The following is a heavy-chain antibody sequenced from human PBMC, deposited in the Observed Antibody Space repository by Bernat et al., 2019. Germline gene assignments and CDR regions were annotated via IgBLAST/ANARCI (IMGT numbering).Heavy chain of an antibody. V-gene: IGHV3-30*03. CDR2: ISYDGSNK. D-gene: IGHD3-16*01. Sequence: QVQLVESGGGVVQPGRSLRLSCAASGFTFSSYGMHWVRQAPGKGLEWVAVISYDGSNKYYADSVKGRFTISRDNSKNTLYLQMNSLRAEDTAVDYCAIDGGQKRNYYYYYGMDVWGQGTTVTVSS. CDR1: GFTFSSYG. J-gene: IGHJ6*02. CDR3: AIDGGQKRNYYYYYGMDV.